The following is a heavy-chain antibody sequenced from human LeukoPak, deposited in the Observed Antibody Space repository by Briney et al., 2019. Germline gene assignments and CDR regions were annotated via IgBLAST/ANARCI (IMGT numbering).Heavy chain of an antibody. CDR1: GGSISSGGYY. CDR2: IYYSGST. CDR3: ARGWRYPYYYGSGSYRYYYGMDV. Sequence: PSQTLSLTCTVSGGSISSGGYYWSWIRQHPGKGLEWIGYIYYSGSTYYNPSLKSRVTISVDTSKNQFSLKLSSVTAADTAVYYCARGWRYPYYYGSGSYRYYYGMDVWGQGTTVTVSS. D-gene: IGHD3-10*01. V-gene: IGHV4-31*03. J-gene: IGHJ6*02.